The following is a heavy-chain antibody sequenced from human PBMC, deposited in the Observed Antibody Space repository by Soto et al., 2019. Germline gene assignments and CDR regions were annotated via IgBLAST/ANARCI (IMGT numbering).Heavy chain of an antibody. D-gene: IGHD5-12*01. Sequence: QVQLVQSGAEVKKPGASVKVSCKASGYTFTSYGISWVRQAPGQGLEWMGWISAYNGNTNYAQKLQGRVTMTTDTSTSTAYMERRSLRSDDTAVYYCARGGGDGYNLVDDINPDFDYWGQGTLVTVSS. V-gene: IGHV1-18*01. J-gene: IGHJ4*02. CDR1: GYTFTSYG. CDR3: ARGGGDGYNLVDDINPDFDY. CDR2: ISAYNGNT.